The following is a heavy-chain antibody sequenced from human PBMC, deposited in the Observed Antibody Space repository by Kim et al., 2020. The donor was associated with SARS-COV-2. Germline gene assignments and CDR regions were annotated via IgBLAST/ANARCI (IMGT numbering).Heavy chain of an antibody. D-gene: IGHD5-12*01. Sequence: ASVKVSCKASGYTFTNYAMHWVRQAPGQKLEWMGWINAGSGNTKYSQRFQDRVTIIRDTSASTAYMELSSLRSEDTAVYYCAREDSGQKLYFDYWGQGTLVTVSS. CDR2: INAGSGNT. CDR1: GYTFTNYA. V-gene: IGHV1-3*01. J-gene: IGHJ4*02. CDR3: AREDSGQKLYFDY.